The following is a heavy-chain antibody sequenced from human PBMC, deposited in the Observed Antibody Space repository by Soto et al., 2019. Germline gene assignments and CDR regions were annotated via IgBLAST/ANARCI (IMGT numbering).Heavy chain of an antibody. CDR3: AVSGRGGLDV. CDR1: GGSINSGGYS. J-gene: IGHJ6*02. D-gene: IGHD3-10*01. Sequence: QLQLQESGSGLVKPSQKLSLTCTVSGGSINSGGYSWSWIRQPAGKGLEWIGYIYRSGSAYYSPSLQNRVTISADTSKNLFSLNLTSVTAADTAVYYCAVSGRGGLDVWGQGTTVTVSS. V-gene: IGHV4-30-2*01. CDR2: IYRSGSA.